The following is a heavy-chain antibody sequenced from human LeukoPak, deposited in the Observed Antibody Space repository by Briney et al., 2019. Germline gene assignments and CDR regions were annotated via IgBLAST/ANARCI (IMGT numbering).Heavy chain of an antibody. CDR1: GGSISSSSYY. J-gene: IGHJ4*02. CDR2: IYHSGST. V-gene: IGHV4-39*07. CDR3: ARARGEHYYDISGYYYSPIFDY. Sequence: PSETLSLTCTVSGGSISSSSYYWGWIRQPPGKGLEWIGSIYHSGSTYYNPSLKSRVTISVDTSKNQFSLNLSSVTAADTAVFYCARARGEHYYDISGYYYSPIFDYWGQGTLVTVS. D-gene: IGHD3-22*01.